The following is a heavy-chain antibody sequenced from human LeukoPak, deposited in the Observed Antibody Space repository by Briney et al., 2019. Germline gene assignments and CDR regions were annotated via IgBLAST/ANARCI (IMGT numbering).Heavy chain of an antibody. V-gene: IGHV3-30*18. Sequence: GGSLRLSCAASGFTFSSYGMHWVRQAPGKGLEWVAVISYDGSNKYYADSVKGRFTISRDNSKNTLYLQMNSLRAEDTAVYYCAKGPYYYGSGSYYPFDYWGQGTLVTVSS. J-gene: IGHJ4*02. CDR2: ISYDGSNK. D-gene: IGHD3-10*01. CDR1: GFTFSSYG. CDR3: AKGPYYYGSGSYYPFDY.